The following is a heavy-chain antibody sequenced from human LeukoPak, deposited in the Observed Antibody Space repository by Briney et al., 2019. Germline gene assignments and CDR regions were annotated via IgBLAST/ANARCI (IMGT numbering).Heavy chain of an antibody. CDR3: ARDLFPSIAARTGSFDY. CDR1: GYTFTSYG. Sequence: GASVKVSCKASGYTFTSYGISWVRQAPGQGLEWMGWISAYNGNTNYAQKLQGRVTMTTDTSTSTAYMELRSLRSDDTAVYYCARDLFPSIAARTGSFDYWGQGTLVTVSS. J-gene: IGHJ4*02. D-gene: IGHD6-6*01. CDR2: ISAYNGNT. V-gene: IGHV1-18*01.